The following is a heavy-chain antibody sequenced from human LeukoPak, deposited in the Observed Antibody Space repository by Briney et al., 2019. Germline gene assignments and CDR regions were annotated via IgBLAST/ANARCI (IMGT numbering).Heavy chain of an antibody. CDR2: ISAYNGNT. D-gene: IGHD3-22*01. J-gene: IGHJ5*02. CDR3: ARAYYYDSSGYYWGTPHWFDP. Sequence: ASVKVSCKAPGYTFTSYGISWVRQAPGQGLEWMGWISAYNGNTNYAQKLQGRVTMTTDTSTSTAYMELRSLRSDDTAVYYCARAYYYDSSGYYWGTPHWFDPWGQGTLVTVSS. CDR1: GYTFTSYG. V-gene: IGHV1-18*01.